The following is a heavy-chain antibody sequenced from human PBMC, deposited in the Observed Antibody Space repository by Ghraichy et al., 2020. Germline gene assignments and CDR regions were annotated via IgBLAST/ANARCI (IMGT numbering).Heavy chain of an antibody. D-gene: IGHD2-2*01. CDR3: AHSPPDCSSTVCFLSIWFYP. V-gene: IGHV2-5*02. CDR1: GFSLSTSGVG. Sequence: SGPTLVKPTQTLTLTCTFSGFSLSTSGVGVGWIRQPPGKALEWLALIYWDDDKRYSPSLKSRLTITKDTSKKQVVLTMTNMDPVDTATYYCAHSPPDCSSTVCFLSIWFYPLGQGTLFSVFS. J-gene: IGHJ5*02. CDR2: IYWDDDK.